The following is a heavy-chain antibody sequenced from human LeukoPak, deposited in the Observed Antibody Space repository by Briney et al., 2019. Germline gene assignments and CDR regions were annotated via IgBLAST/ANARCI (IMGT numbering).Heavy chain of an antibody. D-gene: IGHD4-23*01. V-gene: IGHV4-30-4*01. CDR3: ARDDGTYYGGTLDY. CDR2: IYYSGRT. Sequence: AQTLSLTCTVSGGSLSRGDYYWTWLPQPPGQGLEWIGYIYYSGRTYYNPSLKSRVTISVDTSKNQFSLNLSPVTAADTAVYYCARDDGTYYGGTLDYWGQGTLVTVSS. J-gene: IGHJ4*02. CDR1: GGSLSRGDYY.